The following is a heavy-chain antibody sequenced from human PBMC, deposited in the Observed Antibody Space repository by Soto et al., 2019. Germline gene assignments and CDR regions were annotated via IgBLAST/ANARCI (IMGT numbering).Heavy chain of an antibody. D-gene: IGHD6-19*01. CDR2: IYYSGST. Sequence: SETLSLTCTVSGGSISSGGYYWSWIRQHPGKGLEWIGYIYYSGSTYYSPSLRSRVTISVDTSKNQFSLKLSSVTAADTAVYYCARTGYSSGWYAFDIWGQGTMVTVSS. CDR3: ARTGYSSGWYAFDI. J-gene: IGHJ3*02. V-gene: IGHV4-31*03. CDR1: GGSISSGGYY.